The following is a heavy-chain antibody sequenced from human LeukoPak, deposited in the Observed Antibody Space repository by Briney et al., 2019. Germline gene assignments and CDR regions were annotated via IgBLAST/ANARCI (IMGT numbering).Heavy chain of an antibody. V-gene: IGHV3-66*01. CDR1: GFTFSGNH. D-gene: IGHD5-24*01. CDR3: VRDPRDGYGHFDY. J-gene: IGHJ4*02. Sequence: GGSLRLSCVVSGFTFSGNHISWVRQAPGKGPEWVSDIYIEGYTYYADSVKGRFTISRDNSKNTAYLQMNSLKPEDTAVYYCVRDPRDGYGHFDYWGQGTLVTVSS. CDR2: IYIEGYT.